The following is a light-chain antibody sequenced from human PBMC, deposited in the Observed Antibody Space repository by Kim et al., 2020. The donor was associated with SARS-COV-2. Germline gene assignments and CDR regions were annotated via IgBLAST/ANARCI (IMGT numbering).Light chain of an antibody. J-gene: IGLJ7*01. Sequence: SSELTQDPAVSVALGQTVNITCQGDSLRLFFATWYQQKPGQAPVVVISGKNTRASGIQDRFSDSTSGNTASLTITGAQAEDEADYYCNSRDSSGDHLVFG. CDR2: GKN. V-gene: IGLV3-19*01. CDR3: NSRDSSGDHLV. CDR1: SLRLFF.